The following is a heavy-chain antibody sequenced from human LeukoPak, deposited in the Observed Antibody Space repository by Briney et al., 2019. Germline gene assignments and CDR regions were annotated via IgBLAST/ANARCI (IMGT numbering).Heavy chain of an antibody. Sequence: SETLSLTCTVSGGSISSYYWSWIRQPPGKGLEWIGYIYYSGGTNYNPSLKSRVTISVDTSKNRFSLKLTSVTAADTAVYYCARSSEGRYYYDSSGYSYYYYYMDVWGKGTTVTISS. V-gene: IGHV4-59*01. CDR2: IYYSGGT. CDR3: ARSSEGRYYYDSSGYSYYYYYMDV. D-gene: IGHD3-22*01. CDR1: GGSISSYY. J-gene: IGHJ6*03.